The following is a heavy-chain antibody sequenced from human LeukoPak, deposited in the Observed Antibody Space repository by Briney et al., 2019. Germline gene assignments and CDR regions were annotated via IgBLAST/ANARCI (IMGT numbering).Heavy chain of an antibody. D-gene: IGHD2-15*01. CDR1: GFTFSSYA. Sequence: PGGSLRLSCAASGFTFSSYAMSWVRQAPGKGLEWVSAISGSGGSTYYADSVKGRFTISRDNSKNTLYLQMNSLRAEGTAVYYCAKVHCSGGSCKTASWHLDYWGQGTLVTVSS. V-gene: IGHV3-23*01. CDR2: ISGSGGST. CDR3: AKVHCSGGSCKTASWHLDY. J-gene: IGHJ4*02.